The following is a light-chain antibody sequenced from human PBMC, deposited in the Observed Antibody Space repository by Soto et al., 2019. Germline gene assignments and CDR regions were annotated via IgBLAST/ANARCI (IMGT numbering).Light chain of an antibody. CDR1: SSDVGSYNL. V-gene: IGLV2-23*01. Sequence: QSALTQPASVSGSPGQSVSISCTGTSSDVGSYNLVSWYQQHPGKAPKVLIFEGSKGPSGVSNRFSASKSGNTASLTISGLQAEDEAYYYCCSYAGSSTLVFVGGTKLTVL. J-gene: IGLJ2*01. CDR3: CSYAGSSTLV. CDR2: EGS.